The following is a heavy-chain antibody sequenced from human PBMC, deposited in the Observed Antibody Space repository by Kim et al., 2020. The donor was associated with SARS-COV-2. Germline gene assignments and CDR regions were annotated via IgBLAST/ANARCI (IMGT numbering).Heavy chain of an antibody. D-gene: IGHD3-3*01. V-gene: IGHV4-39*01. CDR2: FYYSGRS. Sequence: SETLSLTCTVSGGSISSSNYYWDWIRQPPGKGLEWIGRFYYSGRSYYTASLKSRVTISVDTSKNQFSLKLSSVTAVDTAVYFCARHRDGEEKHFRVQFDPWGQGTLVTVSS. J-gene: IGHJ5*02. CDR1: GGSISSSNYY. CDR3: ARHRDGEEKHFRVQFDP.